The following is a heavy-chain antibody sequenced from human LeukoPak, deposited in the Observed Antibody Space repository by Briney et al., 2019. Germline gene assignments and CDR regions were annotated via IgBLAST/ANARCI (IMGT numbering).Heavy chain of an antibody. V-gene: IGHV4-34*09. CDR1: GGSFSGYY. J-gene: IGHJ4*02. Sequence: SETLSLTCAVYGGSFSGYYWSWIRQPPGKGLEWIGEINHSGSTYYNPSLKSRVTISVDTSKNQFSLKLSSVTAADTAVYYCARARDYDSSGYYCDYWGQGTLVTVSS. D-gene: IGHD3-22*01. CDR3: ARARDYDSSGYYCDY. CDR2: INHSGST.